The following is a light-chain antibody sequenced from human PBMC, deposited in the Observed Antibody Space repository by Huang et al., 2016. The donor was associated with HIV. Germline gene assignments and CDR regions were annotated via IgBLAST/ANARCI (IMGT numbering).Light chain of an antibody. CDR2: DAS. CDR1: QRISNY. Sequence: EIVLTQSPATLSLSPGERATLSCRASQRISNYLGWYQQKPGQAPRLLIYDASNMATGIPARFSGSGSGTDFTLTISSLEPEDFAVYYCQQRSDWPLTFGGGTKVESK. J-gene: IGKJ4*01. V-gene: IGKV3-11*01. CDR3: QQRSDWPLT.